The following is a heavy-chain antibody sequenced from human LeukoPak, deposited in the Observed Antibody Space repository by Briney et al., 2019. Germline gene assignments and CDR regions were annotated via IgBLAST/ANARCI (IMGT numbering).Heavy chain of an antibody. CDR3: ASIGSSWHNYGMDV. CDR1: GGSISSYY. V-gene: IGHV4-59*01. Sequence: SETLSLTCTVSGGSISSYYCSWIRQPPGKGLEWIGYIYYSGSTNYNPSLKSRVTISVDTSKNQFSLQLSSVTAADTAVYYCASIGSSWHNYGMDVWGQGTTVIVSS. D-gene: IGHD6-13*01. CDR2: IYYSGST. J-gene: IGHJ6*02.